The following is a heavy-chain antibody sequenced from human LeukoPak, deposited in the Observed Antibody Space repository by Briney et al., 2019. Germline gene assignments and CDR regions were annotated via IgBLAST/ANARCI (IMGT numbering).Heavy chain of an antibody. J-gene: IGHJ3*02. CDR2: ISGSGGST. CDR3: AKSLDPIAVAGDDAFDI. Sequence: GGSLRLSCAASGFTFSSYAMSWVRQAPGKGLEWVSAISGSGGSTYYADSVKGRFTISRDNSKNTLYLQMNSLRAEDTAVYYCAKSLDPIAVAGDDAFDIWGQGTMVTVSS. V-gene: IGHV3-23*01. D-gene: IGHD6-19*01. CDR1: GFTFSSYA.